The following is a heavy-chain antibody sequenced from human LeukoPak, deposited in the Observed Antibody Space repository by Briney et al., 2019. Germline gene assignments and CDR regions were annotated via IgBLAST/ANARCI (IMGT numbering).Heavy chain of an antibody. CDR1: GDTVTGFS. D-gene: IGHD5-18*01. Sequence: GASVKVSCKVSGDTVTGFSIHWVRQAPGHGLEWMGGFDPEDGARIFAQKFQGRVTMTEDTSTDTAYMDLSSLRSEDTAVYYCAKGYTYDYSLYWGQGTLVTVSS. V-gene: IGHV1-24*01. J-gene: IGHJ4*02. CDR2: FDPEDGAR. CDR3: AKGYTYDYSLY.